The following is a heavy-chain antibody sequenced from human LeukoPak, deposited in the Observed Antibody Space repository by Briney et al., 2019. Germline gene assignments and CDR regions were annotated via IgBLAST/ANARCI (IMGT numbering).Heavy chain of an antibody. J-gene: IGHJ4*02. CDR3: ARDGGAYDFWSGYCDY. CDR2: ISSSGSTI. Sequence: PGGSLRLSCAASGFTFSDYYMSWIRQAPGKGLQGVSYISSSGSTIYYADSVKGRFTISRDNAKNSLYLQMNSLRAEDTAVYYCARDGGAYDFWSGYCDYWGQGTLVTVSS. D-gene: IGHD3-3*01. CDR1: GFTFSDYY. V-gene: IGHV3-11*04.